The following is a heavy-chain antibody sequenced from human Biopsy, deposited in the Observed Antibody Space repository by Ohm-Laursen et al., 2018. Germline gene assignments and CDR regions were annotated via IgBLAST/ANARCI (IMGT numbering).Heavy chain of an antibody. CDR1: GYSFNNYG. V-gene: IGHV1-18*01. CDR3: ARGGLNYWYFDL. CDR2: IRGNNGNT. J-gene: IGHJ2*01. Sequence: EASVKVSCNASGYSFNNYGINWVRQAPGQGLEWMGRIRGNNGNTKYAQKFQGRVTMTTDTSTSAVYMEVRSLRSDDTAVYYCARGGLNYWYFDLWGRGTLVTVSS. D-gene: IGHD1-26*01.